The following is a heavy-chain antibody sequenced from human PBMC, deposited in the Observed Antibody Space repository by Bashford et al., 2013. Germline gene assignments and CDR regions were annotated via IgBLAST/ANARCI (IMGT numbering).Heavy chain of an antibody. CDR2: IIPILGIA. D-gene: IGHD6-13*01. Sequence: VASVKVSCKASGGTFSSYAISWVRQAPGQGLEWMGGIIPILGIANYAQKFQGRVTITADKSTSTAYMELSSLRSEDTAVYYCARDGSSSWYVYWGQGTLVTVSS. V-gene: IGHV1-69*10. CDR3: ARDGSSSWYVY. J-gene: IGHJ4*02. CDR1: GGTFSSYA.